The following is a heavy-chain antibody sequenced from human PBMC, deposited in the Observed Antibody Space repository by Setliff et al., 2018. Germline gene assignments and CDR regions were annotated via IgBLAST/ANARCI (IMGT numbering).Heavy chain of an antibody. CDR1: GFTFDDYA. J-gene: IGHJ4*02. Sequence: GESLKISCAASGFTFDDYAMHWVRQAPGKGLEWVSLISWDGGSTYYADSVKGRFTISRDNSKNSLYLQMNSLRAEDTALYYCAKGATYNFWSGNKDYFDYWSQGTLVTVSS. CDR2: ISWDGGST. V-gene: IGHV3-43D*03. D-gene: IGHD3-3*01. CDR3: AKGATYNFWSGNKDYFDY.